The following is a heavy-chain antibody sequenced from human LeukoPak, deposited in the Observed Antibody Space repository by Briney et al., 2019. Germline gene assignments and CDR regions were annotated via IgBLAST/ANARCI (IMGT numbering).Heavy chain of an antibody. CDR3: ARSDWFDP. Sequence: GRSLRLSCAASGFTFSGYWMHWVRQAPGKGLVWVSRIKSDGSSTSYADSVKGRFTVSRDNAKNTLYLQMNSLRAEDTAVYYCARSDWFDPWGQGTLVTVSS. V-gene: IGHV3-74*01. D-gene: IGHD3-3*01. J-gene: IGHJ5*02. CDR2: IKSDGSST. CDR1: GFTFSGYW.